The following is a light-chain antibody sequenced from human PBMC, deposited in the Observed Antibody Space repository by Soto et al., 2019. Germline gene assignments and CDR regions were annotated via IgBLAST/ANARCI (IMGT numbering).Light chain of an antibody. Sequence: QSVLTQPPSASGTPGQRVTISCSGSSSNIAPKSVNWYQQLPGTAPKLLIYSNSQRSSGVPDRFSGSKSGTSASLAIRGLQSEDEAEYYCAARDAILNGRNVVGTRTEPTVL. CDR3: AARDAILNGRNV. V-gene: IGLV1-44*01. CDR2: SNS. J-gene: IGLJ1*01. CDR1: SSNIAPKS.